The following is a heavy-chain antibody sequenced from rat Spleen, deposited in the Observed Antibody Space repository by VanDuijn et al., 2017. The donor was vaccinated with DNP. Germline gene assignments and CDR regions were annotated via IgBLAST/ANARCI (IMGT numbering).Heavy chain of an antibody. D-gene: IGHD1-12*01. V-gene: IGHV5-7*01. CDR1: GFIFSDYN. CDR3: TTLNFYASLSEYFDY. J-gene: IGHJ2*01. CDR2: ITYDGSST. Sequence: EVQLVESGGGLVQPGRSLKLSCAASGFIFSDYNMAWVRQAPKKGLEWVATITYDGSSTYYRDSVKGRFTISRDNAKSTLYLQMDSLRSEDTATYYCTTLNFYASLSEYFDYWGQGVMVTVSS.